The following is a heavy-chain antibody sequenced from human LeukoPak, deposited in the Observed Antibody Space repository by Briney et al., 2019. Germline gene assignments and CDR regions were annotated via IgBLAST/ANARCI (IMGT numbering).Heavy chain of an antibody. V-gene: IGHV3-74*01. J-gene: IGHJ4*02. CDR3: AGYYYDSSGYIPGGY. D-gene: IGHD3-22*01. CDR2: INSDGSST. CDR1: GFTFSSYW. Sequence: GGSLRLSCAASGFTFSSYWMRWVRQAPGKGLVWVSRINSDGSSTSYADSVKGRFTISRDNAKNTLYLQMNSLRADGTAVYYCAGYYYDSSGYIPGGYWGQGTLVTVSS.